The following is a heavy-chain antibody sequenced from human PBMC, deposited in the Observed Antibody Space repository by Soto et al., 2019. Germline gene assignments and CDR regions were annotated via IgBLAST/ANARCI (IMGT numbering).Heavy chain of an antibody. CDR1: GGTFSSYA. CDR3: ASTINYDIGTWYHTGPYCCGMDG. Sequence: SVKVSCTASGGTFSSYAISWVRQAPGQGLEWMGGIVPIFGTANYAQKFQGRVTITADESTSTAYMELSSLRSEDTAVYYCASTINYDIGTWYHTGPYCCGMDGWGQGTTVTDSS. CDR2: IVPIFGTA. J-gene: IGHJ6*02. V-gene: IGHV1-69*01. D-gene: IGHD3-9*01.